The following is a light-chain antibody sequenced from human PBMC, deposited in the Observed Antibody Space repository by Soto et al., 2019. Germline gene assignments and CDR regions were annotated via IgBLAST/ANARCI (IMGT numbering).Light chain of an antibody. CDR3: SSFVASNNLRV. V-gene: IGLV2-8*01. Sequence: QSALAQPPSASGSPGQSVTISCTGTSSDVGAYNYVSWYQQHPGKAPKLILYEVNQRPSGVPDRFSGSKSGNTASLTVSGLQAEDEADYYCSSFVASNNLRVFGTRTKVTVL. CDR1: SSDVGAYNY. CDR2: EVN. J-gene: IGLJ1*01.